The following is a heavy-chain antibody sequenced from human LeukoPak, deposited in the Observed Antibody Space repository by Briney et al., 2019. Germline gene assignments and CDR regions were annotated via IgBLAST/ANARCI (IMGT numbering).Heavy chain of an antibody. D-gene: IGHD1-26*01. CDR2: ISGRSSTI. Sequence: GGSLRLTCAASAFTFSDYSMNWVRQAPGKGLEWISYISGRSSTIYYADSVRGRFTISRDNAKNSMYLQMNSLRDEDTAVYYCARDRLTSGSYFFDYWGQGTLVTVSS. J-gene: IGHJ4*02. CDR1: AFTFSDYS. CDR3: ARDRLTSGSYFFDY. V-gene: IGHV3-48*02.